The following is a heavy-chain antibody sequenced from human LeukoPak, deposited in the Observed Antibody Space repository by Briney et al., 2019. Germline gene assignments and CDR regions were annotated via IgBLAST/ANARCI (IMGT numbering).Heavy chain of an antibody. V-gene: IGHV3-23*01. Sequence: SGGSLRLSCAASGFAFSSYAMSWVRQAPGKGLEWVSGISGSGGNTYYADSVKGRFTISRDNSKNTLFLQINSLRAGHTSVYYCAEATAPFSHYYYMYIWGEKTTVTVSS. CDR1: GFAFSSYA. CDR2: ISGSGGNT. D-gene: IGHD2-21*02. CDR3: AEATAPFSHYYYMYI. J-gene: IGHJ6*03.